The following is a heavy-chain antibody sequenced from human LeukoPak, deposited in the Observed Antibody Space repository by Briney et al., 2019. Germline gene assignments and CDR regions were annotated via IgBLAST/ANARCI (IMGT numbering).Heavy chain of an antibody. D-gene: IGHD3-3*01. J-gene: IGHJ4*02. V-gene: IGHV4-61*01. CDR3: ARVDYDFWSGQYFDY. Sequence: SETLSLTCTVSGGSISSSSYYWSWIRQPPGKGLEWIGYIYYSGSTNYNPSLKSRVTISVDTSKNQFSLKLSSVTAADTAVYYCARVDYDFWSGQYFDYWGQGTLVTVSS. CDR2: IYYSGST. CDR1: GGSISSSSYY.